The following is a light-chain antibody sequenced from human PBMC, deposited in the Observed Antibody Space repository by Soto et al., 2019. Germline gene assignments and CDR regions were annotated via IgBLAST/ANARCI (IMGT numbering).Light chain of an antibody. CDR2: GAS. J-gene: IGKJ4*01. CDR3: LQYITYPFT. Sequence: DIQMTQSPSTLSGSVGDRVTITCRASQTISSWLAWYQQKPGKAPKLLIYGASSLEYGVPSRFSGGGSGAEFTLTIGGLQPDDFATYYCLQYITYPFTFGGGTKVEIK. V-gene: IGKV1-5*03. CDR1: QTISSW.